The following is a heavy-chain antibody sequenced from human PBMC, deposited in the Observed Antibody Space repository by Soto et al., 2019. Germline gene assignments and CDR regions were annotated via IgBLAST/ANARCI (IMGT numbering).Heavy chain of an antibody. CDR3: AKERWAAAGTPTLDY. V-gene: IGHV3-23*01. CDR2: ISGGTSST. CDR1: GFTFSSCA. D-gene: IGHD6-13*01. J-gene: IGHJ4*02. Sequence: EVQLLESGGGLVQPGGSLRLSCAASGFTFSSCAMSWVRQAPGKGLEWVSAISGGTSSTYYADSVKGRFTISRDNSKNTLYLQMNSLRAEDTAVYYCAKERWAAAGTPTLDYWGQGTLVTVSS.